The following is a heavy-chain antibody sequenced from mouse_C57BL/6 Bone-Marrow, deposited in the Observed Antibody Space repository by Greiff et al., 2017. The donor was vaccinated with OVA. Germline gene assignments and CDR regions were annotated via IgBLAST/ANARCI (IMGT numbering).Heavy chain of an antibody. J-gene: IGHJ2*01. CDR3: EMERLNYDGYFY. V-gene: IGHV1-54*01. CDR1: GYAFTNYL. D-gene: IGHD2-3*01. CDR2: INPGSGGT. Sequence: VKLMESGAELVRPGTSVKVSCKASGYAFTNYLIEWVKQRPGQGLEWIGVINPGSGGTNYNEKFKGKATLTADKSSSTAYMQLSSLTSEDSAVYFCEMERLNYDGYFYWGQGTTLTVSS.